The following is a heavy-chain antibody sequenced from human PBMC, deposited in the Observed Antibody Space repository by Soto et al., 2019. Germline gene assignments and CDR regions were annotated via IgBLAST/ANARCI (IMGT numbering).Heavy chain of an antibody. V-gene: IGHV3-7*05. CDR1: GFIFSNYW. D-gene: IGHD5-18*01. J-gene: IGHJ4*02. CDR2: IKLDGSEK. CDR3: VRDVTGGYSFGC. Sequence: EVQLVESGGGLVQPGGSLRLSCAASGFIFSNYWMYWVRQAPGKGLEWVANIKLDGSEKYYVVSVKGRFTISRDNARNSLYLQMNSLRAEDTAVYYCVRDVTGGYSFGCWGQGTLVTVSS.